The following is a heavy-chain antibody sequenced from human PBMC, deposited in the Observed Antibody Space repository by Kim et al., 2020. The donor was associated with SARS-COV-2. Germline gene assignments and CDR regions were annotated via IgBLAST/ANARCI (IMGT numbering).Heavy chain of an antibody. D-gene: IGHD2-2*01. CDR3: ARAQCTTTDCYGSY. CDR1: GYAFSAFG. V-gene: IGHV7-4-1*02. CDR2: INTNTGNP. Sequence: ASVKVSCKTSGYAFSAFGMNWVRQAPGQGLEWMGWINTNTGNPTYAQGFTGRFVFSLDTSVTTAFLQISSLKAADSAVYYCARAQCTTTDCYGSYWGQGTLVTVSS. J-gene: IGHJ4*02.